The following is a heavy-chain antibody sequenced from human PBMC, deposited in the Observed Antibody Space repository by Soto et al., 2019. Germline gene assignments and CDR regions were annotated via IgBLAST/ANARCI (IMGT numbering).Heavy chain of an antibody. Sequence: PSETLSLTCDVFSGSVSDHYSTWVRQSPGKVLEWIGEIHPSGRTDSSASLKSRVTLSVDTTTDQFSLPVTSVTAADTVVNSCARRKPSGYKFGPRNFFYYGMDVWGPGTTVTVSS. CDR2: IHPSGRT. CDR3: ARRKPSGYKFGPRNFFYYGMDV. CDR1: SGSVSDHY. D-gene: IGHD5-18*01. J-gene: IGHJ6*02. V-gene: IGHV4-34*01.